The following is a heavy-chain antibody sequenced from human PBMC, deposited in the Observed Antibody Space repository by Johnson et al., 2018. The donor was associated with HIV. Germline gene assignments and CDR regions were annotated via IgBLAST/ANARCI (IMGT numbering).Heavy chain of an antibody. CDR2: IYSGGST. J-gene: IGHJ3*02. V-gene: IGHV3-66*02. CDR3: ARGLNCTNGVCYTWAFDI. CDR1: GFTVSSNY. D-gene: IGHD2-8*01. Sequence: VQLVESGGGLVQPGGSLRVSCAASGFTVSSNYMSWVRQAPGQGLEWVSVIYSGGSTYYADSVKGRFTISRDNSKNTLYLQMNSLRAEDTAVYYCARGLNCTNGVCYTWAFDIWGQGTMVTVSS.